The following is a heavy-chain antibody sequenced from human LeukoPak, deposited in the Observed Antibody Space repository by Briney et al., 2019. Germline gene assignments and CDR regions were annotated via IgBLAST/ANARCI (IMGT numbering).Heavy chain of an antibody. J-gene: IGHJ4*02. CDR1: GYSISNSNW. CDR3: ARFNSTYYCYDY. Sequence: SDTLSLTCGVSGYSISNSNWWGWIRQPPGKGLEWIGYIDYGGSTNYNPSLKSRATVSVDTSRNQFSLKLSSVTALDTAIYYCARFNSTYYCYDYWGQGTLVTVSS. D-gene: IGHD2/OR15-2a*01. CDR2: IDYGGST. V-gene: IGHV4-28*06.